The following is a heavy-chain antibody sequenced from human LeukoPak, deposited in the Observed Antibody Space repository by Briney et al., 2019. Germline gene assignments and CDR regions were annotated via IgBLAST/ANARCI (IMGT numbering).Heavy chain of an antibody. J-gene: IGHJ6*03. CDR1: GGDITSYF. V-gene: IGHV4-4*07. D-gene: IGHD3-3*01. Sequence: SETLSLTCTVSGGDITSYFWSWIRQPAGKEMEWIGRIYSTGSTNYNPSLKSRVTMSVDKSTNQFSLKLSSVTAADTAVYYCAREVVTISGADMKNYMDVRGAGTTVTVSS. CDR2: IYSTGST. CDR3: AREVVTISGADMKNYMDV.